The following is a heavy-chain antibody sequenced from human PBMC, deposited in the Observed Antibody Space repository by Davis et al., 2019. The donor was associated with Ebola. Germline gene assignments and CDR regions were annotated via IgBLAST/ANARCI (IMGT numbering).Heavy chain of an antibody. V-gene: IGHV4-30-4*08. J-gene: IGHJ4*02. CDR3: ARVFYGVAGL. CDR2: IYYSGST. Sequence: SETLSLTCTVSGGSVSSGSYYWSWIRQPPGKGLEWIGYIYYSGSTYYNPSLKSRVTISVDTSKNQFSLKLSSVTAADTAVYYCARVFYGVAGLWGQGTLVTVSS. CDR1: GGSVSSGSYY. D-gene: IGHD6-19*01.